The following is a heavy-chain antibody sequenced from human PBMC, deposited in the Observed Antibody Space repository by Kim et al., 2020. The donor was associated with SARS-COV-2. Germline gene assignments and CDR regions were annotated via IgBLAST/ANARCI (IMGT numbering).Heavy chain of an antibody. V-gene: IGHV4-59*13. D-gene: IGHD2-21*01. CDR3: AHMAAGNTA. CDR2: MFYRGST. CDR1: GGSISSYH. J-gene: IGHJ5*02. Sequence: SETLSLTCNVSGGSISSYHWTWIRQAPGKGLGCIACMFYRGSTKYNPSLKSRVTISLDTSKSQFSLKLTSVTAADTAVYYCAHMAAGNTAWGQGIMVTVS.